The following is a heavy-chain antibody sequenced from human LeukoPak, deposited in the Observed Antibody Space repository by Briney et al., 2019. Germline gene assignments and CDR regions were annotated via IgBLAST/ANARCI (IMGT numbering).Heavy chain of an antibody. CDR2: IKQDGSEK. V-gene: IGHV3-7*01. Sequence: SGGSLRLSCAASGFTFSSYWMSWVRQAPGKGLEWVANIKQDGSEKYYVDSVKGRFTISRDNAKNSLYLQMNSLRAEDTAVYYCARDFVVLCSGGSCPFDYWGQGTLVTVSS. D-gene: IGHD2-15*01. CDR3: ARDFVVLCSGGSCPFDY. J-gene: IGHJ4*02. CDR1: GFTFSSYW.